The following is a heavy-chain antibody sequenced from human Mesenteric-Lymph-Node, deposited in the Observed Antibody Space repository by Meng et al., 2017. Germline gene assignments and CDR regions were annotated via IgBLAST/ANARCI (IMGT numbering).Heavy chain of an antibody. CDR1: CGSLSSGGYY. CDR3: ARASYGSGSPLGESWFDP. D-gene: IGHD3-10*01. J-gene: IGHJ5*02. V-gene: IGHV4-31*03. CDR2: IHSSGST. Sequence: QGPLQESGPGLVKPSQTLSLTCTVSCGSLSSGGYYWSWIRQHPGKGLEWIGYIHSSGSTYYNPSLRSRLTISVDTSKNQFSLKLSSVTAADTAVYYCARASYGSGSPLGESWFDPWGQGTLVTVSS.